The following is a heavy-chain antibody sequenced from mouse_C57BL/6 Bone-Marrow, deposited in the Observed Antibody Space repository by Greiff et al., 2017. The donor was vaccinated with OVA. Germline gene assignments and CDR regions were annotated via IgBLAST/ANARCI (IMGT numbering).Heavy chain of an antibody. CDR1: GFTFSNYW. Sequence: VQLKESGGGLVQPGGSMKLSCVASGFTFSNYWMNWVRQSPEKGLEWVAQIRLKSDNYATHYAEYVKGRITISRDDSKSSVYLQMNNLRAEDTVMYYCKFYYDYDGYYFDYWGQGTTLTVSS. J-gene: IGHJ2*01. D-gene: IGHD2-4*01. V-gene: IGHV6-3*01. CDR2: IRLKSDNYAT. CDR3: KFYYDYDGYYFDY.